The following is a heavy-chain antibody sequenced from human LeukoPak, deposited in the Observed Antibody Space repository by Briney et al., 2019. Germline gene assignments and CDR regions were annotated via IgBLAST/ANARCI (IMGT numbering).Heavy chain of an antibody. J-gene: IGHJ4*02. D-gene: IGHD2-8*02. CDR2: ISGSDGAT. CDR3: AKDMRGVVLVPRAYYFDS. V-gene: IGHV3-23*01. Sequence: GGSLRLSCVGSGFTFSAYGMSWVRQAPGKGPESVSSISGSDGATSYADSVKGRFTISRDNSKNTLYLQMNSLRAEDTAVYYCAKDMRGVVLVPRAYYFDSWGQGTLVTVSS. CDR1: GFTFSAYG.